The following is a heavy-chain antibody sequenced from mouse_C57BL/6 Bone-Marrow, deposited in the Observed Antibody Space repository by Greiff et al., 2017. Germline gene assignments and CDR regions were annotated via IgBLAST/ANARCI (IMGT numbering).Heavy chain of an antibody. V-gene: IGHV1-64*01. D-gene: IGHD1-1*01. CDR2: IHPNSGST. CDR3: ERAPKFITTVVGYFDY. CDR1: GYTFTSYW. Sequence: VQLQQPGAELVKPGASVKLSCKASGYTFTSYWMHWVKQRPGQGLEWIGMIHPNSGSTNYNEKFKSKATLTVDKSSSTAYMQLSSLTSEDSAVYYCERAPKFITTVVGYFDYWGQGTTLTVSS. J-gene: IGHJ2*01.